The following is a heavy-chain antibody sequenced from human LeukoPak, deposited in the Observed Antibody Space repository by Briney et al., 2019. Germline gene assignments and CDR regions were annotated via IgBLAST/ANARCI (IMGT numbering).Heavy chain of an antibody. CDR2: ISSSGGST. Sequence: GGSLRLSCAASGFTFSSYAMSWARQAPGKGLEWVSVISSSGGSTYYADSVKGRFTISRDNSKNTLYLQMNSLRAEDTAVYYCAKGDILTGTYFDHWGQGTLVTVSS. D-gene: IGHD3-9*01. CDR3: AKGDILTGTYFDH. CDR1: GFTFSSYA. V-gene: IGHV3-23*01. J-gene: IGHJ4*02.